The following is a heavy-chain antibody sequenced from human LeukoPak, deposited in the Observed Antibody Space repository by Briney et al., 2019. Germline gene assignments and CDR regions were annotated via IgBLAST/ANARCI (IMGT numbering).Heavy chain of an antibody. Sequence: GASVKVSCKASGYIFTSYYMHWVRQAPGQGLEWMGIINPSGGSTSYAQKFQGRVTMTRDTCTSTVYMELSSLRSEDTAVYYCARDLEYGATDYWGQGTLVTVSS. CDR2: INPSGGST. CDR3: ARDLEYGATDY. CDR1: GYIFTSYY. V-gene: IGHV1-46*01. D-gene: IGHD4-17*01. J-gene: IGHJ4*02.